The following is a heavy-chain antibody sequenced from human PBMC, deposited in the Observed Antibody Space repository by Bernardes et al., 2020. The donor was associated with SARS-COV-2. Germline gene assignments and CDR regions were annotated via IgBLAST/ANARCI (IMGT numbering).Heavy chain of an antibody. CDR3: AGSRITIFGVIAYYYGMDV. CDR2: IYSGGST. D-gene: IGHD3-3*01. Sequence: GGSLRLSCAASGFTVSSNYMSWVRQAPGKGLEWVSVIYSGGSTYYADSVKGRFTISRDNSKNTLYLQMNSLRAEDTAVYYCAGSRITIFGVIAYYYGMDVWGQGTTVTVSS. CDR1: GFTVSSNY. J-gene: IGHJ6*02. V-gene: IGHV3-66*01.